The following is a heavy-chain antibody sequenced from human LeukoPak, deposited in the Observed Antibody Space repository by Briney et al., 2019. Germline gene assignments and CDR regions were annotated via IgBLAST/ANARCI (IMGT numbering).Heavy chain of an antibody. Sequence: ASVKVSCKASGYTFTGYYMHWVRQAPGQGLEWMGWINPNSGGTNYAQKFQGRVTMTRDTSISTAYMELSRLRSDDTAVYYCARDRRGWELLRGYDAFDIWGQGTMVTVSS. CDR1: GYTFTGYY. CDR2: INPNSGGT. J-gene: IGHJ3*02. V-gene: IGHV1-2*02. D-gene: IGHD1-26*01. CDR3: ARDRRGWELLRGYDAFDI.